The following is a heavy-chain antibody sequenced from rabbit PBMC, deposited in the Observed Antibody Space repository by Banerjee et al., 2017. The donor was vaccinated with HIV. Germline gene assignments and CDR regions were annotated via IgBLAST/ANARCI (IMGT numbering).Heavy chain of an antibody. CDR1: GFSFSSSYD. D-gene: IGHD8-1*01. V-gene: IGHV1S40*01. Sequence: QSLEESGGDLVKPGASLTLTCTASGFSFSSSYDMYWVRQAPGKGLEWIGYIDPVFGTTYYANWVNGRFTISSHNAQNTLYLQLNSLTAADTATYFCARAVYAGGGFAWYFDLWGQGTLVTVS. CDR2: IDPVFGTT. J-gene: IGHJ4*01. CDR3: ARAVYAGGGFAWYFDL.